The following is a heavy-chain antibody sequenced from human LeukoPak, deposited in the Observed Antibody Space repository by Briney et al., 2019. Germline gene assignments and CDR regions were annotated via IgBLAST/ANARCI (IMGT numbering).Heavy chain of an antibody. CDR3: ARVLGTSFDY. J-gene: IGHJ4*02. CDR1: GGTFSSYA. V-gene: IGHV7-4-1*02. D-gene: IGHD7-27*01. Sequence: GASVKVSCKASGGTFSSYAISWVRQAPGQGLEWMGWINTNTGNPTYAQGFTGRFVFSLDISVSTAYLQISSLKAEDTAVYYCARVLGTSFDYWGQGTLVTVSS. CDR2: INTNTGNP.